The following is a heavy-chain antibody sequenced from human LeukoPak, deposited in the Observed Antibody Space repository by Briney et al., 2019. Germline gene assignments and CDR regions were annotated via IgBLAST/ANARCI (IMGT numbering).Heavy chain of an antibody. CDR3: ARAFYDSSGYYYPIGY. Sequence: GGSLRRSCAASGFTFSSYWMDWVRQAPGKGLEWVANIKQDGSEKYYVDSVKGRFTISRDNAKNSLYLQMNSLRAEDTAVYYCARAFYDSSGYYYPIGYWGQGTLVTVSS. J-gene: IGHJ4*02. CDR1: GFTFSSYW. CDR2: IKQDGSEK. V-gene: IGHV3-7*04. D-gene: IGHD3-22*01.